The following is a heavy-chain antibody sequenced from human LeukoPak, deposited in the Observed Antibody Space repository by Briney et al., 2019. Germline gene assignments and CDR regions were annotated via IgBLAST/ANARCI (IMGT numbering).Heavy chain of an antibody. Sequence: GGSLRLSCAASGFTFSSYAMHWVRQAPGKGLEWVAVISYDGSNKYYADSVKGRFTISRDNSKNTLYLQMNSLRAEDTAVYYCARDSKKYSGGWSDGMDVWGQGTTVTVSS. CDR2: ISYDGSNK. J-gene: IGHJ6*02. V-gene: IGHV3-30*04. CDR1: GFTFSSYA. D-gene: IGHD6-19*01. CDR3: ARDSKKYSGGWSDGMDV.